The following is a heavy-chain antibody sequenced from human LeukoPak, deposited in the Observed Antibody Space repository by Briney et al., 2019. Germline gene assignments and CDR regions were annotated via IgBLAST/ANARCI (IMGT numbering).Heavy chain of an antibody. D-gene: IGHD6-13*01. V-gene: IGHV4-34*01. Sequence: SETLSLTCAVYGGSFSGYYWSWIRQPPGKGLEWIGEINHSGSTNYNPSLKSRVTISVDTSKNQFSLKLSSVTAADTAVYYCARTRPGIAAAGTHALDYWGQGTLVTVSS. CDR3: ARTRPGIAAAGTHALDY. CDR1: GGSFSGYY. CDR2: INHSGST. J-gene: IGHJ4*02.